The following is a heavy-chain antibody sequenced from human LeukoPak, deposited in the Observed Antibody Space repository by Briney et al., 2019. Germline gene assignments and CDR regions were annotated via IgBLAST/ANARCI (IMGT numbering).Heavy chain of an antibody. CDR2: ISGSSNYM. V-gene: IGHV3-21*01. D-gene: IGHD6-19*01. CDR3: AREPSGWYVDY. J-gene: IGHJ4*02. CDR1: GFTFSSYA. Sequence: TGGSLRLSCAASGFTFSSYAMSWVRQAPGKGLEWVSYISGSSNYMNYADSVKGRFTISRDNAKNSLYLQMNSLRAEDTAVYYCAREPSGWYVDYWGQGTLVTVSS.